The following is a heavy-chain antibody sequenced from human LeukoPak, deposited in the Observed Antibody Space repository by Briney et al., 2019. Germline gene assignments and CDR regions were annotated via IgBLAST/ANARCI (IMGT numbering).Heavy chain of an antibody. CDR3: ARPKMGFHFDY. V-gene: IGHV1-46*01. CDR1: GYTFTSYY. CDR2: INPSGGST. J-gene: IGHJ4*02. D-gene: IGHD2-8*01. Sequence: ASVTVSCKASGYTFTSYYMHWVRHAPGQGLEWMGIINPSGGSTSYAQKFQGRVTMTRDMSTSTVYMELSSLRSEDTAVYYCARPKMGFHFDYWGQGTLVTVSS.